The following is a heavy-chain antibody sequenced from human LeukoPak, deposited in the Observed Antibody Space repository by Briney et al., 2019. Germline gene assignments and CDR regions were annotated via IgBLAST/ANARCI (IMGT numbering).Heavy chain of an antibody. CDR2: ISAYNGNT. CDR3: ARDPNYYGSGSYFLY. D-gene: IGHD3-10*01. Sequence: ASVKVSCKASGGTFSSYAISWVRQAPGQGLEWMGWISAYNGNTNYAQKLQGRVTMTTDTSTSTAYMELRSLRSDDTAVYYCARDPNYYGSGSYFLYWGQGTLVTVSS. V-gene: IGHV1-18*01. CDR1: GGTFSSYA. J-gene: IGHJ4*02.